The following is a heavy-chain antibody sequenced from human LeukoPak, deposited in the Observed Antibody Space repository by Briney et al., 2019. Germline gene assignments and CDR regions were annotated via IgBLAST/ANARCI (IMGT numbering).Heavy chain of an antibody. CDR3: ARRRAYYYARRESRNAFDI. CDR2: INHSGST. CDR1: GGSFSGYY. Sequence: KSSETLSLTCAVYGGSFSGYYWSWIRQPPGKGLEWIGEINHSGSTNYNPSLKSRVTISVDTSKNQLSLKLSSVTAADTAVYYCARRRAYYYARRESRNAFDIWGQGTMVTVSS. V-gene: IGHV4-34*01. J-gene: IGHJ3*02. D-gene: IGHD3-10*02.